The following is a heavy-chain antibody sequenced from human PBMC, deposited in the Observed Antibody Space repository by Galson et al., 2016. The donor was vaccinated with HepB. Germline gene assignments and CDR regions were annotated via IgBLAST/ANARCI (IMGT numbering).Heavy chain of an antibody. CDR1: GGSISSSY. V-gene: IGHV4-59*01. CDR2: IYYSGST. D-gene: IGHD6-19*01. Sequence: SETLSLTCTVSGGSISSSYWSWIRQPPGKGLEWIGYIYYSGSTRYNPSLKSRVTISVDTSKNQFSLKPSSVTAADTAVYYCARDPWLDHYHYYGMDVWGQGTTVTVSS. J-gene: IGHJ6*02. CDR3: ARDPWLDHYHYYGMDV.